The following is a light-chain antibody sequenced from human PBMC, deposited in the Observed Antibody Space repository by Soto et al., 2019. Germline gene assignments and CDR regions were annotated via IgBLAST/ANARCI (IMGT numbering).Light chain of an antibody. CDR2: SNN. Sequence: QSVLTQPPSASGTPGQTVIISCSGTSSNIGSNSVNWYQQLPGTAPKLHIFSNNQRPSGVPDRFSGSRSGTSASLPITGLQSEDEADYYCAVWDDSLNGLVFGGGTKLTVL. CDR3: AVWDDSLNGLV. CDR1: SSNIGSNS. J-gene: IGLJ2*01. V-gene: IGLV1-44*01.